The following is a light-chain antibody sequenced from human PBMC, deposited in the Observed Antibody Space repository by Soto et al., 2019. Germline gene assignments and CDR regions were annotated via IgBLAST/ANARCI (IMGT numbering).Light chain of an antibody. CDR1: SSDVGGYNY. CDR2: EVX. Sequence: QSALTQPASVSGSPGQSITISCTGTSSDVGGYNYVSWYQQHPGKAPKLMIYEVXXXXXXXXXXXXXSKSGNTASLTISGXXAEDEAXXYCNSYTSSNTLNWVFGGGTKLTVL. V-gene: IGLV2-14*01. CDR3: NSYTSSNTLNWV. J-gene: IGLJ3*02.